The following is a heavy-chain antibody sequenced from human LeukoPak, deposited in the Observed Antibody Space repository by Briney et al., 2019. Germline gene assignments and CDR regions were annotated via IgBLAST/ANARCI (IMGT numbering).Heavy chain of an antibody. CDR3: AREMATNNFDY. CDR1: GGYISSYC. V-gene: IGHV4-59*01. J-gene: IGHJ4*02. Sequence: PSETLSLTCTVSGGYISSYCWSWIRQPPGPGLEWVWDSCYSGRTNYNPAIKSRVTISVDTSKNQFSLKLSSVTAADTAVYYCAREMATNNFDYWGQGTLVTVST. D-gene: IGHD5-24*01. CDR2: SCYSGRT.